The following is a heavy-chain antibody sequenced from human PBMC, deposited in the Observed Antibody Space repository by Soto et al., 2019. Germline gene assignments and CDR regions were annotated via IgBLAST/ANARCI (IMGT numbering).Heavy chain of an antibody. CDR1: GFPFSRFA. V-gene: IGHV3-64D*06. J-gene: IGHJ4*02. D-gene: IGHD4-4*01. CDR3: VKDGAVTFSGWFFDY. Sequence: VGSLRLSCSASGFPFSRFAIHWVRQAPGKGLVYVSGISFNGGDTYHADSVKGRFSISRDNSKNTVYLQMSSLRAEDTAVYYCVKDGAVTFSGWFFDYWGQGTPVTVSS. CDR2: ISFNGGDT.